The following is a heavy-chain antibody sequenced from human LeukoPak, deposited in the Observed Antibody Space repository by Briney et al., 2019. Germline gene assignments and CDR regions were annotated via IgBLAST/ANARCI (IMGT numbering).Heavy chain of an antibody. CDR1: GFTFSTYA. Sequence: GGSLRLSCAASGFTFSTYAMNWVRQAPGNGLEWVSLISDSGDNTYYADSVKGRFTISRDNSKNTVSLQMSSLRADDTAVYYCARAGATVTTNYFDPWGQGTLVTVPS. CDR3: ARAGATVTTNYFDP. J-gene: IGHJ5*02. D-gene: IGHD4-11*01. V-gene: IGHV3-23*01. CDR2: ISDSGDNT.